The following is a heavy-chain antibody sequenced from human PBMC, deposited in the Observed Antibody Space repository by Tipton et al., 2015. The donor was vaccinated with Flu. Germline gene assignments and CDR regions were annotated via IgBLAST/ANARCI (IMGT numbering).Heavy chain of an antibody. CDR1: GDSMSNGGYY. CDR3: GKTLDP. V-gene: IGHV4-31*03. CDR2: IYYSGRS. Sequence: TLSLTCPVSGDSMSNGGYYWTWIRQRPGKGLEWIGYIYYSGRSLYNPSLNSRLTISVDKSQNQFSLKLTSGTAADTAVYYCGKTLDPWSQGILVTVSS. J-gene: IGHJ5*02.